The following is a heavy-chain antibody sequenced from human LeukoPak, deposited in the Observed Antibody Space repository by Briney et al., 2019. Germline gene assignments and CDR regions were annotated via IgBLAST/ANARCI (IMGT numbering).Heavy chain of an antibody. Sequence: PGGSLRLSCAASGFTFSDYSMNWVRQAPGKGLEWVSSITSNCNTYYADSVKGRFTISRDNTKNSLFLQMNSLRAEDTAVYHCARDPGRGDYWGQGTLVTVSS. CDR2: ITSNCNT. CDR3: ARDPGRGDY. J-gene: IGHJ4*02. V-gene: IGHV3-69-1*01. CDR1: GFTFSDYS.